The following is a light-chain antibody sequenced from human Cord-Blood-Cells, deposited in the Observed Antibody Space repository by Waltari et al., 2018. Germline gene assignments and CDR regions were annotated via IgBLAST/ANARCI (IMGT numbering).Light chain of an antibody. CDR1: QSISSY. Sequence: DIQMTQFPSPLAASVGTRVNITCRASQSISSYLNWYQQKPGKAPKLLIYAASSLQSGVPSRFSGSGSGTDFTLTISSLQPEDFATYYCQQSYSTTWTFGQGTKVEIK. CDR3: QQSYSTTWT. J-gene: IGKJ1*01. CDR2: AAS. V-gene: IGKV1-39*01.